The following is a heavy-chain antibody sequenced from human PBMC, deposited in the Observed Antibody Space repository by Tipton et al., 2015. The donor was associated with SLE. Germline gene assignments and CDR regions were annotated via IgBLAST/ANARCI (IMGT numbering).Heavy chain of an antibody. CDR3: ARDQIVVVPAAYGMDV. CDR1: GYSFTSYG. D-gene: IGHD2-2*01. CDR2: ISAYNGNT. Sequence: QLVQSGGEVKKPGASVKVSCKASGYSFTSYGISWVRQAPGQGLEWMGWISAYNGNTNYAQKLQGRVTMTTDTSTSTAYMELRSLRSDDTAVYYCARDQIVVVPAAYGMDVWGQGTTVTVSS. J-gene: IGHJ6*02. V-gene: IGHV1-18*01.